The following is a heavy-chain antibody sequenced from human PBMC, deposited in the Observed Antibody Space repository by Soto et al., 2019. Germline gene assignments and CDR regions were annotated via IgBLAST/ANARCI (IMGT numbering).Heavy chain of an antibody. CDR2: INWSGEQT. J-gene: IGHJ4*02. CDR3: ARNRRGGGYYFDY. D-gene: IGHD3-10*01. Sequence: EVQLVESGGGVGRPGGSLRLSCTASGFIFDDYGMNWVRQTPDKGLEWVSFINWSGEQTRYGDSMKGRFTXSRDXSRXXXXXXXXXXXXXXXAFYYCARNRRGGGYYFDYWGQGALVTVSS. V-gene: IGHV3-20*01. CDR1: GFIFDDYG.